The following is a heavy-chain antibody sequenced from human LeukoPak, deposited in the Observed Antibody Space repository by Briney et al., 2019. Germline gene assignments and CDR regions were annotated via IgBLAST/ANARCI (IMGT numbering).Heavy chain of an antibody. D-gene: IGHD3-22*01. Sequence: RGSLRLSCAASGFTFSNAWMSWVRQAPGKGLEWVGRIKSKTDGGTTDYAAPVKGRFTISRDDSKNTLYLQMNSLKTEDTAVYYCTTDRVQCYYDSSGYAYDAFDIWGQGTMVTVSS. J-gene: IGHJ3*02. CDR2: IKSKTDGGTT. V-gene: IGHV3-15*01. CDR1: GFTFSNAW. CDR3: TTDRVQCYYDSSGYAYDAFDI.